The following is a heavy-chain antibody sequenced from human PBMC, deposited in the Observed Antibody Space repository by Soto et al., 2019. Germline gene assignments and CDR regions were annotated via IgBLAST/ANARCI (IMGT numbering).Heavy chain of an antibody. CDR1: GGSISSSSYY. V-gene: IGHV4-39*01. J-gene: IGHJ4*02. CDR3: ARRVGYGDYYFDY. CDR2: IYFSGRA. Sequence: QLQLQESGPGLVKPSETLSLTCTVSGGSISSSSYYXXXXXQPSVNGLEWNGSIYFSGRAYYNPSLKSRVPIDVVTSKNQFSLKLSSVTAADTAVYYWARRVGYGDYYFDYWGQGTLVTVSS. D-gene: IGHD4-17*01.